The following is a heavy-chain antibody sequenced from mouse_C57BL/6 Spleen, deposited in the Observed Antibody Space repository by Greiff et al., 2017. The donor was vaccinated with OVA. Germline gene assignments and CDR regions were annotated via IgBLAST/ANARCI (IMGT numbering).Heavy chain of an antibody. V-gene: IGHV3-6*01. Sequence: VQLKESGPGLVKPSQSLSLTCSVTGYSITSGYYWNWIRQFPGNKLEWMGYISYDGSNNYNPSLKNRISITRDTSKNQFFLKLNSVTTEDTATYYCARANDYDDLWAMDYWGQGTSVTVSS. CDR3: ARANDYDDLWAMDY. CDR2: ISYDGSN. CDR1: GYSITSGYY. J-gene: IGHJ4*01. D-gene: IGHD2-4*01.